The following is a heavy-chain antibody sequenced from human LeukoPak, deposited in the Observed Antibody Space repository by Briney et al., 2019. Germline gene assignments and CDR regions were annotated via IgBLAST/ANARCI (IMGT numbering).Heavy chain of an antibody. V-gene: IGHV3-21*01. J-gene: IGHJ3*02. CDR1: GFTFNTYS. CDR2: ISSSSRYI. CDR3: AKDQFVVVPATDAFDI. Sequence: GGSLRLSCAASGFTFNTYSMNWVRQTPGKGLEWVSSISSSSRYIYYADSVKGRFTISRDNSKNTLYLQMNSLRAEDTAVYYCAKDQFVVVPATDAFDIWGQGTMVTVSS. D-gene: IGHD2-2*01.